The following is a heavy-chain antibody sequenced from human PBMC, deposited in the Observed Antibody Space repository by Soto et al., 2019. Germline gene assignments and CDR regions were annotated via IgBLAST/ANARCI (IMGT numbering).Heavy chain of an antibody. Sequence: SVKVSCKASGGTFSSYTISWVRQAPGQGLEWMGRIIPILGIANYAQKFQGRVTITADKSTSTAYMELSSLRSEDTAVYYCASSIAVAAAPFDYWGQGTLVTVSS. CDR3: ASSIAVAAAPFDY. J-gene: IGHJ4*02. D-gene: IGHD6-19*01. CDR1: GGTFSSYT. V-gene: IGHV1-69*02. CDR2: IIPILGIA.